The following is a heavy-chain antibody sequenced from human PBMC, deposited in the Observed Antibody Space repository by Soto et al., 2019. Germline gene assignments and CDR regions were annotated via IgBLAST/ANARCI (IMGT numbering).Heavy chain of an antibody. CDR2: VNAGNGNT. CDR1: GYTFTSYA. D-gene: IGHD6-13*01. CDR3: ARIRAAAGSFDY. V-gene: IGHV1-3*01. J-gene: IGHJ4*02. Sequence: ASVKVSCKASGYTFTSYAMHWVRQAPGQRLEWMGWVNAGNGNTKYSQKFQGRVTITRDTSASTAYMELSSLRSEDTAVYYCARIRAAAGSFDYWGQGTLVTVSS.